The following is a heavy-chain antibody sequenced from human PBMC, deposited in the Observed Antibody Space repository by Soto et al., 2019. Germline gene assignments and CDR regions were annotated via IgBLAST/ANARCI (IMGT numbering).Heavy chain of an antibody. D-gene: IGHD3-3*01. CDR2: IIPIFGTA. Sequence: ASVKVSCKASGGTFSSYAISWVRQAPGQGLEWMGGIIPIFGTANYAQKFQGRVTITADESTSTAYMELSSLRSEDTAVYYCASKYVLRFRGDYYYYGMDVWGQGATVTVSS. CDR3: ASKYVLRFRGDYYYYGMDV. J-gene: IGHJ6*02. V-gene: IGHV1-69*13. CDR1: GGTFSSYA.